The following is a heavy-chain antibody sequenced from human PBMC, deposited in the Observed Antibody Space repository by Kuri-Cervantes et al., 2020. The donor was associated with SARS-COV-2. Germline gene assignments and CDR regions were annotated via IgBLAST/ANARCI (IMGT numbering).Heavy chain of an antibody. Sequence: SVKVSCKASGGTFSSYAISWVRRAPGQGLEWMGGIIPIFGTANYAQKFQGRVTITADESTSTAYMELSSLRSEDTAVYYCARGYDSSGYYYYYYGMDVWGQGTTVTGAS. V-gene: IGHV1-69*13. J-gene: IGHJ6*01. CDR1: GGTFSSYA. CDR2: IIPIFGTA. D-gene: IGHD3-22*01. CDR3: ARGYDSSGYYYYYYGMDV.